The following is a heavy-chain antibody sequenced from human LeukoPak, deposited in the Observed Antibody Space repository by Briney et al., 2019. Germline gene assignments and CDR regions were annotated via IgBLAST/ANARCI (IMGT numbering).Heavy chain of an antibody. J-gene: IGHJ4*02. V-gene: IGHV3-48*02. D-gene: IGHD1-26*01. CDR1: GFTFSSYS. CDR3: ASSGSYRFDY. CDR2: ITASGTAT. Sequence: GGSLRVSCALSGFTFSSYSMNWVRQAPGKGLEWVSHITASGTATFYADSVKGRFTISRDNVKNSLYLQMNSLRDEDTAVYYCASSGSYRFDYWGQGTLVTVSS.